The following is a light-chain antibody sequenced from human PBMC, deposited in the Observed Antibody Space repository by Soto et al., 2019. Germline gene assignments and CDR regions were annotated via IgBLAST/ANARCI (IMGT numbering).Light chain of an antibody. J-gene: IGKJ3*01. Sequence: EIVLTQSPGTLSLSPGERATLSCRASQSVSSSFLAWYQQKPDQAPRLLIYAASRRATGIPDRFSGSGSGTDFTLTISRLEPEDFAVYYCQQYGSSVFSFGPGTKVDIK. V-gene: IGKV3-20*01. CDR3: QQYGSSVFS. CDR1: QSVSSSF. CDR2: AAS.